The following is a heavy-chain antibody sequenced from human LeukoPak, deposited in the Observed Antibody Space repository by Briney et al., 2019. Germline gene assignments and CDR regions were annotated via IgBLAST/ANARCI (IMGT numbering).Heavy chain of an antibody. CDR3: ARSPERLGQGYLDS. Sequence: RAGGSLRLSCVASGFTFSGYSMHWVRQAPGKGLEWLTLISYHGTNKEYTDSVDGRFTISRDNSKNTLFLQMNSLRTEDTAVYFCARSPERLGQGYLDSWGQGTLVTVSS. CDR1: GFTFSGYS. J-gene: IGHJ4*02. V-gene: IGHV3-30*04. CDR2: ISYHGTNK. D-gene: IGHD3/OR15-3a*01.